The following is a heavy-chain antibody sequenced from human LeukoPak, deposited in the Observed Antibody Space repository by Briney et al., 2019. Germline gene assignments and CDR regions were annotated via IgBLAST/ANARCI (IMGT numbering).Heavy chain of an antibody. V-gene: IGHV4-59*01. D-gene: IGHD6-6*01. CDR1: GGFISSYY. CDR3: ARAGSYSSSSYYYYYYLDV. Sequence: SETLSLTCTVSGGFISSYYWSCLPHSPGKGVEWIGYIYYSWSTNYNPSLKSRVTISVDKSKNQFSLELSSVTAADTAVYYCARAGSYSSSSYYYYYYLDVWGKGTTVTVSS. CDR2: IYYSWST. J-gene: IGHJ6*03.